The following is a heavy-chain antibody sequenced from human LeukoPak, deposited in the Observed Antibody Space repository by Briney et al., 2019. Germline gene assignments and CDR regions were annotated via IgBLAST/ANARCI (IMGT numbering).Heavy chain of an antibody. J-gene: IGHJ4*02. CDR1: GGTFSSYA. CDR2: IIPIFGTA. Sequence: SVKVSCKASGGTFSSYAISWVRQAPGQGLEWMGGIIPIFGTANYAQKFQGRVTITTDESTSIAYMELSSLRSEDTAVYYCASGRDGYNYHFDYWGQGTLVTVSS. D-gene: IGHD5-24*01. CDR3: ASGRDGYNYHFDY. V-gene: IGHV1-69*05.